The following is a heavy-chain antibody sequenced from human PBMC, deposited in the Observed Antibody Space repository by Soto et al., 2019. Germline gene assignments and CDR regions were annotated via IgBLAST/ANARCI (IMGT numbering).Heavy chain of an antibody. Sequence: SETLSLTCAVSGGSFTSYYWTWIRQPPEKGLEWIGEITHRGSTNYNPSLKSRVTMSVDTSKNQFSLKLTSVTAADTAVYYCARSIAAAGWGFDYWGQGTLVTVSS. V-gene: IGHV4-34*01. D-gene: IGHD6-13*01. CDR2: ITHRGST. J-gene: IGHJ4*02. CDR3: ARSIAAAGWGFDY. CDR1: GGSFTSYY.